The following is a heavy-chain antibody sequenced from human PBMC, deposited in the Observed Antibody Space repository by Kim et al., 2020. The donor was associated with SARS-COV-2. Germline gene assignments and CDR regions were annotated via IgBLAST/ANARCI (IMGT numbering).Heavy chain of an antibody. CDR3: ARESGDYYGSGTGWGRWFDP. CDR1: GGSISSYY. V-gene: IGHV4-59*01. D-gene: IGHD3-10*01. CDR2: IYSSGST. Sequence: SETLSLTCTVSGGSISSYYWSWIRQPPGKGLEWIGNIYSSGSTNYNPSLKSRVTISVDTSKNQFSLKLSSVTAADTAVYYCARESGDYYGSGTGWGRWFDPWGQGTLVTVSS. J-gene: IGHJ5*02.